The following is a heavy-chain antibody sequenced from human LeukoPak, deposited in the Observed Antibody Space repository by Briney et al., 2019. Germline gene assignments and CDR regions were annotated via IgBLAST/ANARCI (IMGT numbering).Heavy chain of an antibody. Sequence: PSETLSLTCAVYGGSFSGYYWSWIRQPPGKGLEWIGEINHSGSTNYNPSLKSRVTISVDTSKNQFSLKLSSVTAADTAVYYCARGVRYGSGSYRAKNRFDPWGQGTLVTVSS. V-gene: IGHV4-34*01. CDR3: ARGVRYGSGSYRAKNRFDP. D-gene: IGHD3-10*01. J-gene: IGHJ5*02. CDR1: GGSFSGYY. CDR2: INHSGST.